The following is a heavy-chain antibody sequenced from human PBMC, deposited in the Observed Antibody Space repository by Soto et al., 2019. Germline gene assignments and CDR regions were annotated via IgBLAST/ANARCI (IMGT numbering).Heavy chain of an antibody. CDR2: IYYSGST. D-gene: IGHD3-9*01. J-gene: IGHJ4*02. CDR1: GGSISSGGYY. Sequence: QVQLQESGPGLVKPSQTLSLTCTVSGGSISSGGYYWSWIRQHPGKGLEWIGYIYYSGSTYYNPSRKSRVTISVDTSKNQFSLKLSSVTAADTAVYYCARARDDILTGQYYFDYWGQGTLVTVSS. V-gene: IGHV4-31*03. CDR3: ARARDDILTGQYYFDY.